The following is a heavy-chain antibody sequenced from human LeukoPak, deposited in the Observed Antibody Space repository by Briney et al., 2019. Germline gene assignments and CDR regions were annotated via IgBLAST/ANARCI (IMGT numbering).Heavy chain of an antibody. Sequence: GGSLRLSCAASGFTFDDYAMHWVRQAPGKGLEWVSGISWNSGSIGYADSVKGRFTISRDNAKNSLYLQMNSLRAEDTALYYCANTSITGDYVNYWYFDLWGRGTLVTVSS. J-gene: IGHJ2*01. CDR2: ISWNSGSI. CDR3: ANTSITGDYVNYWYFDL. CDR1: GFTFDDYA. V-gene: IGHV3-9*01. D-gene: IGHD4-17*01.